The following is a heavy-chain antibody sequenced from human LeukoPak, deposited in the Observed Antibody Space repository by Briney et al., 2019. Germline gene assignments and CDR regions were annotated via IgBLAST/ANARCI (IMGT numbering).Heavy chain of an antibody. CDR2: ISYDGSNK. V-gene: IGHV3-30-3*01. D-gene: IGHD6-13*01. CDR1: GFTFSSYA. CDR3: TTDLVRSDY. Sequence: GGSLRLSCAASGFTFSSYAMHWVRQAPGKGLEWVAVISYDGSNKYYADSVKGRFTISRDDSKNTLYLQMNSLKTEDTAVYYCTTDLVRSDYWGQGTLVTVSS. J-gene: IGHJ4*02.